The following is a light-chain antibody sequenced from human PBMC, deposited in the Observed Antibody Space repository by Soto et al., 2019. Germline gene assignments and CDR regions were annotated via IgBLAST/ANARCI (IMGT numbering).Light chain of an antibody. J-gene: IGKJ1*01. CDR1: QGISNY. CDR3: QKYNSAPQT. V-gene: IGKV1-27*01. CDR2: AAS. Sequence: DIQMTQAPSSLSASVGDRVTITCLASQGISNYLAWYQQKPGKVPKLLIYAASTLQSGVPSRFSGSGSGTDFTLTISSLQPEDVATYYCQKYNSAPQTFGQGTKVDIQ.